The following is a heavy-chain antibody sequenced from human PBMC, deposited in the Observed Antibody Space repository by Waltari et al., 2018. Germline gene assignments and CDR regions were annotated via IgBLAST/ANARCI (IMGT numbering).Heavy chain of an antibody. J-gene: IGHJ6*02. CDR1: EYTFPSSY. Sequence: QVQLVQSGAEVKKPGASVKISCKTSEYTFPSSYVHWVRQAPGQGLEWMGIINPSGGSTIYAQKFQGRVTMTRDTSTSTVYMELSSLRSEDTAVYYCASDTGALWMDVWGQGTRV. D-gene: IGHD2-21*01. CDR2: INPSGGST. V-gene: IGHV1-46*01. CDR3: ASDTGALWMDV.